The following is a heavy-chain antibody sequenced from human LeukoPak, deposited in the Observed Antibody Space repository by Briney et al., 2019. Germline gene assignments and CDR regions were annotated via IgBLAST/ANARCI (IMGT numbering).Heavy chain of an antibody. Sequence: TGGSLRLSGAASGFTLSNYAMHWVRQAPGKGLEWVAVISYDGSNKYYADSVKGRFTISRDDSKNTLYLQMNSLRAEDTAVYYCARDPGYSYGSFYFDYWGQGTLVTVSS. CDR1: GFTLSNYA. V-gene: IGHV3-30-3*01. D-gene: IGHD5-18*01. J-gene: IGHJ4*02. CDR3: ARDPGYSYGSFYFDY. CDR2: ISYDGSNK.